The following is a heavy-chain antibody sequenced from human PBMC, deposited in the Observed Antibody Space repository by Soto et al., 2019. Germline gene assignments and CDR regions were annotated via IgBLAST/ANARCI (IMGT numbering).Heavy chain of an antibody. CDR3: ARGLALIAARLDY. CDR1: GGTFSSYA. CDR2: IIPIFGTS. Sequence: QVQLVQSGAEVKKPGSSVKVSCTASGGTFSSYAISWVRQAPGQGLEWMGWIIPIFGTSHYAQQFQGRVTITADESTSTAYRARSSLRSQDTAVYYWARGLALIAARLDYCGQGNLVTVSS. D-gene: IGHD6-25*01. J-gene: IGHJ4*02. V-gene: IGHV1-69*01.